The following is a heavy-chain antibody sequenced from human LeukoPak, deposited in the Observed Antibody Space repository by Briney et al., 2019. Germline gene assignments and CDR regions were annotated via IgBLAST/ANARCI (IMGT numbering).Heavy chain of an antibody. J-gene: IGHJ5*02. V-gene: IGHV4-39*07. CDR1: GGSISSSSYY. CDR3: ARGGPGEPNWFDP. D-gene: IGHD1-14*01. CDR2: IYYSGST. Sequence: PSETLSLTCTVSGGSISSSSYYWGWIRQPPGKGLEWIGSIYYSGSTYYNPSLKSRVTMSVDTSKNQFSLKLSSVTAADTAVYYCARGGPGEPNWFDPWGQGTLVTVSS.